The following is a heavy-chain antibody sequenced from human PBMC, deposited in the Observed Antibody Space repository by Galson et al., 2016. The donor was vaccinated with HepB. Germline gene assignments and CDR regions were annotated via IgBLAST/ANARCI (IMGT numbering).Heavy chain of an antibody. V-gene: IGHV6-1*01. Sequence: CAISGDSVSSNSAAWPWIRQSPLRGLEWLGRTYYRSKWYNDYAVSVKSRISIHPDTSKNQFSLQLNSLTPEDTAVYYCARVLCSTFRYQNWFDPWGQGTLVTVSS. CDR3: ARVLCSTFRYQNWFDP. J-gene: IGHJ5*02. D-gene: IGHD2/OR15-2a*01. CDR2: TYYRSKWYN. CDR1: GDSVSSNSAA.